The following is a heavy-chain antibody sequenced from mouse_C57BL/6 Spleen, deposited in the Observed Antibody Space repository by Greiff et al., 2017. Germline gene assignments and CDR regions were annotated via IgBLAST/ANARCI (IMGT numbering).Heavy chain of an antibody. CDR2: ISNGGGST. V-gene: IGHV5-12*01. CDR1: GFTFSDYY. D-gene: IGHD5-1*01. J-gene: IGHJ4*01. CDR3: ARTYVYAMDY. Sequence: EVQRVESGGGLVQPGGSLKLSCAASGFTFSDYYMYWVRQTPEKRLEWVAYISNGGGSTYYPDTVKGRFTISRDNAKNTLYLQMSRLKSEDTAMYYCARTYVYAMDYWGQGTSVTVSS.